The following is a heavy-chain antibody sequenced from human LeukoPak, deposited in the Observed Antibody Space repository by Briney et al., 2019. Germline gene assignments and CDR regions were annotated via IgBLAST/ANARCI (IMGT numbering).Heavy chain of an antibody. CDR2: INSDGSST. V-gene: IGHV3-74*01. CDR1: GFTFSTYW. Sequence: AGSLSLSCAASGFTFSTYWMHWVRQAPGKGLVWVSRINSDGSSTTYADSVKGRFTISRDNAKNTLYLQMNSLRAEATAVYCCARDFLRASGYWGQGTLVTVSS. D-gene: IGHD4-17*01. J-gene: IGHJ4*02. CDR3: ARDFLRASGY.